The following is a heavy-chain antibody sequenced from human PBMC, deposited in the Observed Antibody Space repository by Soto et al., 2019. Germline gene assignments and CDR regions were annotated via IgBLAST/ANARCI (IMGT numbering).Heavy chain of an antibody. Sequence: QITLKESGPTLVKPTQTLTLTCTFSGFSLTTSGVGVGWIRQPPGKALEWLALIYWDDDKRYSPYLKSRLTITKAPSKNQVVLTMTNMAPVNTATYHCAHTGIVGGTGLLLDSWGQRTLATVSS. CDR1: GFSLTTSGVG. CDR2: IYWDDDK. V-gene: IGHV2-5*02. CDR3: AHTGIVGGTGLLLDS. D-gene: IGHD1-26*01. J-gene: IGHJ4*02.